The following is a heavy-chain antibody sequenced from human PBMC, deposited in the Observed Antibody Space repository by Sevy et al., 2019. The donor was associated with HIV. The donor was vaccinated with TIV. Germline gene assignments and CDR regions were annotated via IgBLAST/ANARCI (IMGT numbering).Heavy chain of an antibody. Sequence: GGSLRLSCAASGFTFSSYDMNWVRQAPGKGLEWVGRIRSKANSYATAYAASVKGRFTISRDDSKNTAYLQMNSLKTEDTAVYYCTSLNPEYSSTYWGQGTLVTVSS. CDR2: IRSKANSYAT. J-gene: IGHJ4*02. CDR1: GFTFSSYD. CDR3: TSLNPEYSSTY. V-gene: IGHV3-73*01. D-gene: IGHD6-6*01.